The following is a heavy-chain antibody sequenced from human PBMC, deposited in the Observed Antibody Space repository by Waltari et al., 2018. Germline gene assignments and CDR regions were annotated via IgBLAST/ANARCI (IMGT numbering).Heavy chain of an antibody. CDR2: IDTRGRT. CDR3: ARGRLYFGP. V-gene: IGHV4-34*02. Sequence: QVQLQQWGAGVLKPSQTLSLTCGVSGGSFSAYSWTWIRQSPGRGLEWIGEIDTRGRTNYNPSLKSRLFMSVATSNNQFSVELDSVTAADTSVYYCARGRLYFGPWGQGTLVSVSA. J-gene: IGHJ5*02. CDR1: GGSFSAYS. D-gene: IGHD2-8*01.